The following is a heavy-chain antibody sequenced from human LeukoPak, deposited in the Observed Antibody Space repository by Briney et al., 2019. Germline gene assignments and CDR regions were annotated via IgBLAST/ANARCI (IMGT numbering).Heavy chain of an antibody. J-gene: IGHJ3*02. D-gene: IGHD1-26*01. CDR1: GFTFSYYW. CDR3: ARDPHGGSGSDPHDAFDI. Sequence: GGSLRLSCVASGFTFSYYWMHWVRQAPGKGLVWVSRIESDGSSTSYADSVKGRFTISRNNAKNTLYLQMNSLRAEDTAVYYCARDPHGGSGSDPHDAFDIWGQGTMVTVSS. V-gene: IGHV3-74*01. CDR2: IESDGSST.